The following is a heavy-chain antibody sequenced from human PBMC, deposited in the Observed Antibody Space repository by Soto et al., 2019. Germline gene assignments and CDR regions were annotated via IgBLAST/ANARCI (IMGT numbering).Heavy chain of an antibody. Sequence: QVQLQQWGAGLLKPSETLSLTCAVYGGSFSGYYWSWIRQPPGKGLEWIGEINHSGSTNYNPSLKSRVTISVDTSKNQFSLKLSSVTAADTAVYYWARRIAARTRPPDYWGQGTLVTVSS. CDR3: ARRIAARTRPPDY. V-gene: IGHV4-34*01. CDR1: GGSFSGYY. J-gene: IGHJ4*02. CDR2: INHSGST. D-gene: IGHD6-6*01.